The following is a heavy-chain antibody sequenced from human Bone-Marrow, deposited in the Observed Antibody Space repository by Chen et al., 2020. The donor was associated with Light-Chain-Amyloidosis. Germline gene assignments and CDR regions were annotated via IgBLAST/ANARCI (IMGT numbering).Heavy chain of an antibody. V-gene: IGHV1-2*02. CDR1: GYTFTGYY. Sequence: QVQLVQSGAEVKKPGASVKVSCKASGYTFTGYYLYWVRQAPGQGLELMGWINPNSGDTNYAQKFQGRVTMTRDTSNTTAYMELYRLTSDDTAVYYCARTRIYTAYDAFDYWGQGTLVTVSS. CDR3: ARTRIYTAYDAFDY. CDR2: INPNSGDT. D-gene: IGHD5-12*01. J-gene: IGHJ4*02.